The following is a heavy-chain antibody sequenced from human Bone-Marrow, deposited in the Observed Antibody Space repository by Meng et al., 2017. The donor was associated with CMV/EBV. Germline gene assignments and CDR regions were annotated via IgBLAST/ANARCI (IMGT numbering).Heavy chain of an antibody. CDR1: GFTFSSYT. J-gene: IGHJ6*02. CDR2: IRSSGNYI. V-gene: IGHV3-21*01. Sequence: GGSLRLSCAASGFTFSSYTMNWVRQAPGKGLEWVSSIRSSGNYIFYADSVRGRFTISRDNAKNSLYLQMNSLRAEDTAVYYCARDHIVVVPAAIGYYYYGMDVWGQGTTVTVSS. CDR3: ARDHIVVVPAAIGYYYYGMDV. D-gene: IGHD2-2*02.